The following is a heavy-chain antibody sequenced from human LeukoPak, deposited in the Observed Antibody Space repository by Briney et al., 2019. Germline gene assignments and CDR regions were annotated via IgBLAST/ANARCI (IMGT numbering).Heavy chain of an antibody. CDR3: ARTAKEFDILTGYYFDY. D-gene: IGHD3-9*01. CDR2: ISSSSSYI. V-gene: IGHV3-21*04. J-gene: IGHJ4*02. CDR1: GFTFSSYS. Sequence: GSLRLSCAASGFTFSSYSMNWVRQAPGKGLEWVSSISSSSSYIYYADSVKGRFTISRDNSKNTLSLQMNSLRAVDTAVYYCARTAKEFDILTGYYFDYWGQGTLVTVSS.